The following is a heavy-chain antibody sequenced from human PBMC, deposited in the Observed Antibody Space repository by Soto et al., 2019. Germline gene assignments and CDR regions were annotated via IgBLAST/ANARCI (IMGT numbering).Heavy chain of an antibody. J-gene: IGHJ6*02. CDR1: GFTFSSYA. CDR2: ISYDGSNK. Sequence: QVQLVESGGGVVQPGRSLRLSCAASGFTFSSYAMHWVRQAPGKGLEWVAVISYDGSNKYYADSVKGRFTISRDNSKNTLYRQMNSLRAEYTAVYYCARALGGYDSYYYGMDVWGQGTTVTVSS. V-gene: IGHV3-30-3*01. D-gene: IGHD5-12*01. CDR3: ARALGGYDSYYYGMDV.